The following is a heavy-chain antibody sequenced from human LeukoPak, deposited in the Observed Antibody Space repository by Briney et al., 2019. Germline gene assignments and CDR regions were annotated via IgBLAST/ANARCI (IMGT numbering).Heavy chain of an antibody. D-gene: IGHD6-13*01. V-gene: IGHV4-34*01. CDR2: INHSGST. CDR1: GGSFSGYY. CDR3: ARRQQLLFVY. Sequence: SETLSLTCAVYGGSFSGYYWSWIRQPPGKGLEWIGEINHSGSTNYNPSLKSRVTISVDTSKNQFSLKLSSVTAADTAVYYCARRQQLLFVYWGQGTLVTVSS. J-gene: IGHJ4*02.